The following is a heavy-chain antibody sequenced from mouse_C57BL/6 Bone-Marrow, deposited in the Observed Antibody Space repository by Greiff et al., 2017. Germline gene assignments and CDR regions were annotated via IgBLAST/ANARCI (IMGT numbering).Heavy chain of an antibody. CDR3: ARHPSLLLLMDY. CDR1: GFTFSDYY. J-gene: IGHJ4*01. Sequence: EVMLVESGGGLVQPGGSLKLSCAASGFTFSDYYMYWVRQTPEKRLEWVAYISNGGGSTYYPDTVKGRFTISRDNAKNTLYLQMSRLKSEDTAMYYCARHPSLLLLMDYWGQGTSVTVSS. V-gene: IGHV5-12*01. CDR2: ISNGGGST. D-gene: IGHD1-2*01.